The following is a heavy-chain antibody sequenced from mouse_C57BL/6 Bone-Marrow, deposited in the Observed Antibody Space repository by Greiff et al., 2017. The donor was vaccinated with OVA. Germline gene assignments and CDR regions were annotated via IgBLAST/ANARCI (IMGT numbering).Heavy chain of an antibody. CDR2: IDPENGDT. J-gene: IGHJ3*01. D-gene: IGHD2-4*01. CDR3: TYYDYDGGVAY. V-gene: IGHV14-4*01. CDR1: GFNIKDDY. Sequence: EVQLQESGAELVRPGASVKLSCTASGFNIKDDYMHWVKQRPEQGLEWIGWIDPENGDTEYASKFQGKATITADTSSNTAYLQLSSLTSEDTAVYYCTYYDYDGGVAYWGQGTLVTVSA.